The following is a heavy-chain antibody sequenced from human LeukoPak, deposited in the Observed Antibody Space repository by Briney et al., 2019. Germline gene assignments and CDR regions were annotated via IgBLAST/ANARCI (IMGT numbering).Heavy chain of an antibody. D-gene: IGHD4-23*01. CDR2: MNPNSGNT. J-gene: IGHJ4*02. CDR3: ARVDDYGGNSVGY. CDR1: GYTFTSYD. V-gene: IGHV1-8*01. Sequence: GASVKVSCKASGYTFTSYDINWVRQATGQGLEWMGWMNPNSGNTGYAQKFQGRVTMIRDPSTSTVYMELSSLRFEDTAVYYCARVDDYGGNSVGYWGQGTLVTVSS.